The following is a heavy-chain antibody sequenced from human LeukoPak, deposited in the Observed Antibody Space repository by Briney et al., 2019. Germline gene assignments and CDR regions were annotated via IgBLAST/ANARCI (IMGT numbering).Heavy chain of an antibody. J-gene: IGHJ4*02. CDR2: MSGSGSST. D-gene: IGHD3-16*01. V-gene: IGHV3-23*01. Sequence: QPGGSLRLSCAASGFTFNTYAMSWVRQAPGKGLEWVSSMSGSGSSTYYADSVKGRFTISRDNSKNTLYLQMDSLRAEDTAIHYCAKGYGGGLGDYWGQGTLVTVSS. CDR1: GFTFNTYA. CDR3: AKGYGGGLGDY.